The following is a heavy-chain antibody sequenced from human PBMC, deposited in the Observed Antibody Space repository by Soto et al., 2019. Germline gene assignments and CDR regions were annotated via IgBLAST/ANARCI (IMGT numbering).Heavy chain of an antibody. CDR1: GGFLSESY. V-gene: IGHV4-34*01. Sequence: SEPLSLTCSVYGGFLSESYWTWIRQPPGKGLEWIGEINHVGGTNYNPSLKSRVTMSVDTSQNQFSLRLISVTAADTAMYFCVRIRYQLPSSVLWLDPWGQGNPVTVSS. CDR3: VRIRYQLPSSVLWLDP. CDR2: INHVGGT. D-gene: IGHD3-16*01. J-gene: IGHJ5*02.